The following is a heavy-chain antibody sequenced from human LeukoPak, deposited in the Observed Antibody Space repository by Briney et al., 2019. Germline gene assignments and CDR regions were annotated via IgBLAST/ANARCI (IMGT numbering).Heavy chain of an antibody. CDR3: AREETMIAVAGTHPRTFDY. CDR2: INPSGGST. J-gene: IGHJ4*02. CDR1: GYTFTSYY. V-gene: IGHV1-46*01. Sequence: ASVKVSCKASGYTFTSYYMHWVRQAPGQGLEWMGLINPSGGSTSYAQKFQGRVTMTRDTSTSTVYMELSSLRSEDTAVYYCAREETMIAVAGTHPRTFDYWGQGTLVTVSS. D-gene: IGHD6-19*01.